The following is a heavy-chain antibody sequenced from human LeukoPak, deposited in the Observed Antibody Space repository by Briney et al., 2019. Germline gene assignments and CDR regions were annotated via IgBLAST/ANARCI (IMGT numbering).Heavy chain of an antibody. CDR1: GFTFSSYW. CDR3: ARGAAAGTVWGGFDY. J-gene: IGHJ4*02. CDR2: INSDGSST. D-gene: IGHD6-13*01. Sequence: GSLRLSCAASGFTFSSYWMHWVRQAPGKGLVWVSRINSDGSSTSYADPVKGRFTISRDNAKNTLYLQMNSLRAEDTAVYYCARGAAAGTVWGGFDYWGQGTLVTVSS. V-gene: IGHV3-74*01.